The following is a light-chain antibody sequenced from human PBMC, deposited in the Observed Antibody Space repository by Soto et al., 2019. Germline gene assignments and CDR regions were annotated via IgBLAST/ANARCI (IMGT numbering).Light chain of an antibody. Sequence: KQSPGTLSLSTGARATLSCRASRSLDSGQLAWYQQKVGRAPRLLIHDALIRATGIPDRFSGSVSGTAVTIALARLEPEDCAVYYGQQYGGSPRTFGQGTKVDI. CDR3: QQYGGSPRT. CDR2: DAL. V-gene: IGKV3-20*01. CDR1: RSLDSGQ. J-gene: IGKJ1*01.